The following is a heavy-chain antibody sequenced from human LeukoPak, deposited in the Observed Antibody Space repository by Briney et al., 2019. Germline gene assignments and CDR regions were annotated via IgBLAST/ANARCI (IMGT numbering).Heavy chain of an antibody. J-gene: IGHJ3*02. CDR1: GFTFSSYG. CDR2: IWYDGSNK. V-gene: IGHV3-33*01. CDR3: ARERAVAVTLDAFDI. D-gene: IGHD6-19*01. Sequence: GGSLRLSCAASGFTFSSYGMHWVRQAPGKGLEWVAVIWYDGSNKYYADSVKGRFTISRDNSKNTLYLQMNSLRAEDTAVYYCARERAVAVTLDAFDIWGQGTMVTVSS.